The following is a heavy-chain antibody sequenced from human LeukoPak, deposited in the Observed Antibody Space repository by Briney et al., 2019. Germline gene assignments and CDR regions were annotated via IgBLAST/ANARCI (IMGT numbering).Heavy chain of an antibody. CDR2: INEDETGK. CDR1: GFSVSNFW. J-gene: IGHJ5*02. D-gene: IGHD3-16*01. V-gene: IGHV3-7*01. Sequence: GGSLRLSCTGSGFSVSNFWMAWVRQAPGEGLEWAANINEDETGKYYVDSVKGRFTISRDNAKNSLFLQMNSVRVEDTAVYYCATDAFSYPNTWGQGTQVTVSS. CDR3: ATDAFSYPNT.